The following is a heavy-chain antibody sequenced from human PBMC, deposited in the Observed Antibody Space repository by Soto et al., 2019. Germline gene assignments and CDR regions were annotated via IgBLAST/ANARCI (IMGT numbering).Heavy chain of an antibody. Sequence: VQLVQSGAEVKKPGSSVKVSCKASGGTFSNYPFIWVRQAPGQGLDWMGGIIPIFGTTDYGQRFQGRVTITAYESTNTAYMELSSLRSDDTAVYYCARGLYCGGGCYSHFYYWGQGTLVTVSS. V-gene: IGHV1-69*01. CDR3: ARGLYCGGGCYSHFYY. CDR2: IIPIFGTT. CDR1: GGTFSNYP. D-gene: IGHD2-21*02. J-gene: IGHJ4*02.